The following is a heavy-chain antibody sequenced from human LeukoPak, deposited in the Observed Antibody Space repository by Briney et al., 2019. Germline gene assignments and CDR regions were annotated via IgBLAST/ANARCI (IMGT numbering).Heavy chain of an antibody. CDR3: ARKGGRYCSITGCYNDAFDI. D-gene: IGHD2-2*02. CDR1: GFTFSSYA. CDR2: ISSSSSYI. V-gene: IGHV3-21*01. J-gene: IGHJ3*02. Sequence: PGGSLRLSCAASGFTFSSYAMSWVRQAPGKGLEWVSSISSSSSYIYYADSVKGRFTISRDNAKNSLYLQMNSRRVEDTAVYYCARKGGRYCSITGCYNDAFDIWGQGTKVTVSS.